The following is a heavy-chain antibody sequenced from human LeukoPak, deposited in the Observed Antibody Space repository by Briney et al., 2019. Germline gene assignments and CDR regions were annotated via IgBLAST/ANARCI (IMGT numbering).Heavy chain of an antibody. D-gene: IGHD1-26*01. Sequence: PGGSLRLSCAASGFTFSSYAMSWVRQAPGKGLEWVSGISGNGRSTYYADSVKGRFTISRDNSKNTLYLQMNSLRAEDTAVYYCAKDPHSGSYLGLFDYWGQGTLVTVSS. J-gene: IGHJ4*02. CDR3: AKDPHSGSYLGLFDY. V-gene: IGHV3-23*01. CDR2: ISGNGRST. CDR1: GFTFSSYA.